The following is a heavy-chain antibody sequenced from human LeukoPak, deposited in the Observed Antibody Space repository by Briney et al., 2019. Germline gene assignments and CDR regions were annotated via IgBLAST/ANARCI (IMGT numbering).Heavy chain of an antibody. Sequence: SETLSLTCTVSGGSISNYYWSWIRQPPGKGLEWIGYIYYSGSTNYNPSLKSRVTMSLDTSKNQFSLKLSSMTAADTAVYYRAKGSGWYAYWGQGTLVTVSS. CDR2: IYYSGST. D-gene: IGHD6-19*01. V-gene: IGHV4-59*12. CDR3: AKGSGWYAY. CDR1: GGSISNYY. J-gene: IGHJ4*02.